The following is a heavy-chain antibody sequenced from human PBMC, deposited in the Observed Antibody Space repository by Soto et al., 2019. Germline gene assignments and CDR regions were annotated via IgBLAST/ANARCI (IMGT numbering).Heavy chain of an antibody. D-gene: IGHD2-21*01. CDR1: GYNINSYD. CDR3: ARALVASGGNCFDS. J-gene: IGHJ4*02. CDR2: MNPKSGNT. Sequence: ASVKVSCKASGYNINSYDMNWVRQATGQGLEWMGWMNPKSGNTGFAEKFQGRVKMTWNTSTGTVYLEISSLRPEDTAVYFCARALVASGGNCFDSWGQGTQVTVSS. V-gene: IGHV1-8*01.